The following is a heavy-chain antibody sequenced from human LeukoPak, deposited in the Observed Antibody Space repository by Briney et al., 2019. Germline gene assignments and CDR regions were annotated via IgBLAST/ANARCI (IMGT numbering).Heavy chain of an antibody. J-gene: IGHJ4*02. D-gene: IGHD1-14*01. V-gene: IGHV3-23*01. CDR2: ISGIGGNT. Sequence: GGSLRLSCAASGFTFPNYVMSWVRQAPGKGLEWVSGISGIGGNTYYADSVKGRFTISRDNSKNTLYLQMNSLRAEDAAVYYCARDEPRGDYWGQGTLVTVSS. CDR1: GFTFPNYV. CDR3: ARDEPRGDY.